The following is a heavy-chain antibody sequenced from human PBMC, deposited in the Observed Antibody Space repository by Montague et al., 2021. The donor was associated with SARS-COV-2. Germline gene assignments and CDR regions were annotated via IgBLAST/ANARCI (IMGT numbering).Heavy chain of an antibody. D-gene: IGHD2-8*01. CDR2: ISSSSTYI. CDR3: ARDYTNFDAFDI. V-gene: IGHV3-21*01. Sequence: SRILSFSASGFNFISYDMNWVRQAPGKGLEWVSSISSSSTYIHYADSVKGRVTISRDNAKNLVFLQMNSLRAEDTAVYYCARDYTNFDAFDIWGQGTTVTVSA. CDR1: GFNFISYD. J-gene: IGHJ3*02.